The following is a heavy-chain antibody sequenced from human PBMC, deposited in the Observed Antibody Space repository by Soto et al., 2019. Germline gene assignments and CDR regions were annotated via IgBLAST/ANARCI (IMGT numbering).Heavy chain of an antibody. V-gene: IGHV3-74*01. Sequence: PGGSLRLSCAASGFTFSSYWMHWVRQAPGKGLVWVSRINSDGSSTSYADSVKGRFTISRDNAKNTLYLQMNSLRAEDTAVYYCARGGAGEHMTFDYWGQGTLVTVSS. J-gene: IGHJ4*02. D-gene: IGHD1-26*01. CDR2: INSDGSST. CDR1: GFTFSSYW. CDR3: ARGGAGEHMTFDY.